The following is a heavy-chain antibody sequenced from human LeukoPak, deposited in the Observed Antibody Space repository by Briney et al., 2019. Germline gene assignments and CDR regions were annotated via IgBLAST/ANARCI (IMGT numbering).Heavy chain of an antibody. CDR2: INPNSGGT. CDR3: ARGEYCSSTSCYLNTPYYYYMDV. J-gene: IGHJ6*03. Sequence: ASVKVSCKASGYTFTGYYMHWVRQAPGQGLEWMGWINPNSGGTNYAQKFQGRVTMTRDTSISTAYMELSRLRSDDAAVYYCARGEYCSSTSCYLNTPYYYYMDVWGKGTTVTVSS. V-gene: IGHV1-2*02. CDR1: GYTFTGYY. D-gene: IGHD2-2*01.